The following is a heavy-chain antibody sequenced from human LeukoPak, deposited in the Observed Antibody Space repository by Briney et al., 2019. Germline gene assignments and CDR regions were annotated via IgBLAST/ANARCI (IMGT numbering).Heavy chain of an antibody. V-gene: IGHV4-34*01. Sequence: SETLSLTCTVSDGSVSSVGYYWSWIRQPPGKGLEWIGEINLGGSTNYNPSLKSRVTISVDTSKNQFSLKLSSVTAADTAVYYCARGPRRYCSGGSCPGRYYFDYWGQGTLVTVSS. CDR3: ARGPRRYCSGGSCPGRYYFDY. D-gene: IGHD2-15*01. CDR2: INLGGST. J-gene: IGHJ4*02. CDR1: DGSVSSVGYY.